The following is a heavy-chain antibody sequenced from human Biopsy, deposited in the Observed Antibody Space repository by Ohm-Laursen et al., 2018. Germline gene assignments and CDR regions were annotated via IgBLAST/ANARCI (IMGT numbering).Heavy chain of an antibody. CDR3: ARDRGYYSDRTVPGYFDL. Sequence: GTLSLTCTVSGGSISSGGSYWSWIRQPPGKGLEWIGYVYYTGGTDYNPSLQSRVTISVDTSKNHFSLRLRSVTPADTAIYYCARDRGYYSDRTVPGYFDLWGRGTLVTVSS. CDR1: GGSISSGGSY. V-gene: IGHV4-61*03. J-gene: IGHJ2*01. CDR2: VYYTGGT. D-gene: IGHD3-22*01.